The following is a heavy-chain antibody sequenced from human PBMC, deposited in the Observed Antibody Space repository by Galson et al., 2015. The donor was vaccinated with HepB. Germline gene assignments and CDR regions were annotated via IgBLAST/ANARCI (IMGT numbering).Heavy chain of an antibody. V-gene: IGHV4-34*01. Sequence: TLSLTCAVYGGSFSGYYWSWIRQPPGKGLEWIGEINHSGSTNYNPSLKSRVTISVDTSKNQFSLKLSSVTAADTAVYYCARVYYYYYMDVWGKGTTVTVSS. CDR2: INHSGST. J-gene: IGHJ6*03. CDR1: GGSFSGYY. CDR3: ARVYYYYYMDV.